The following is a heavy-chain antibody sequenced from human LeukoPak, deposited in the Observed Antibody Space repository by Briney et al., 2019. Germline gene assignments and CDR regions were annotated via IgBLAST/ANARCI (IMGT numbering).Heavy chain of an antibody. D-gene: IGHD4-17*01. CDR3: ARGSKSYGDYIRSRLYYFDY. CDR1: GYSENFYG. J-gene: IGHJ4*02. V-gene: IGHV1-18*01. Sequence: ASVKVSCKTSGYSENFYGITWVRQVAGQGLEWMGWISAQHGQTEYAPNSQDRVTMTTDTYTNTAYMELRSLRSDDTAVYYCARGSKSYGDYIRSRLYYFDYWGQGTLVTVSS. CDR2: ISAQHGQT.